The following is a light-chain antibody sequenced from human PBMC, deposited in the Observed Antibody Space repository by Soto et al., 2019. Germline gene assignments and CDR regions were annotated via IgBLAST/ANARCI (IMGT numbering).Light chain of an antibody. CDR3: QSYDKRLTAYV. CDR1: SSNIGAGFD. J-gene: IGLJ1*01. Sequence: QSVLTQPPSVSGAPGQRVTIPCTGSSSNIGAGFDVPWYHQIAGTAPKLLIYGNSNRPSGVPDRLSASKSGTSASLAITGLQAEDEGHYYCQSYDKRLTAYVFGTGTKVTVL. CDR2: GNS. V-gene: IGLV1-40*01.